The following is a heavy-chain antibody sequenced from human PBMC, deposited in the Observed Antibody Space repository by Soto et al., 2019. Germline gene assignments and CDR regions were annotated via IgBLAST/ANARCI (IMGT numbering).Heavy chain of an antibody. Sequence: GESLKISCKGSGYSFTSYWIGWVRQMPGKGLEWMGIIYPGDSDTRYSPSFQGQVTISADKSISTAYLQWSSLKASDTAMYYCARGRGYDYVWGSYRYTVAFDIWGQGTMVTVSS. V-gene: IGHV5-51*01. D-gene: IGHD3-16*02. CDR3: ARGRGYDYVWGSYRYTVAFDI. CDR2: IYPGDSDT. CDR1: GYSFTSYW. J-gene: IGHJ3*02.